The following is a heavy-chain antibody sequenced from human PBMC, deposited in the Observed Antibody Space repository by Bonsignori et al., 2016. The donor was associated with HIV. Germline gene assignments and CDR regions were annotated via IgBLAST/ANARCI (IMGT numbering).Heavy chain of an antibody. CDR3: ASRTGDDDY. D-gene: IGHD7-27*01. Sequence: WVRQAPGQGLEWMGGIIPIFGTANYAQKFQGRVTITADESTSTAYMELSSLRSEDTAVYYCASRTGDDDYWGQGTLVTVSS. V-gene: IGHV1-69*01. CDR2: IIPIFGTA. J-gene: IGHJ4*02.